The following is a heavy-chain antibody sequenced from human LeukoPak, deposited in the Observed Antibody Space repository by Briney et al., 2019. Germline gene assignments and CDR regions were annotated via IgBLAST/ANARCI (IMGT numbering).Heavy chain of an antibody. CDR3: AKDRITMIVVRDFDY. Sequence: PGGSLRLSCAASGFTFSSYGMHWVRQAPGKGLEWVAVISYDGSNKYYADSVKGRFTISRDNSKNTLYLQMNSLRAEDTAVYYCAKDRITMIVVRDFDYWGQGTLVTVSS. J-gene: IGHJ4*02. CDR1: GFTFSSYG. CDR2: ISYDGSNK. D-gene: IGHD3-22*01. V-gene: IGHV3-30*18.